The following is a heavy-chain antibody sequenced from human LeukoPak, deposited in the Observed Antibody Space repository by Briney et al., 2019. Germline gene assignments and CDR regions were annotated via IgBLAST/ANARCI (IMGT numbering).Heavy chain of an antibody. CDR1: GFTFSSDS. D-gene: IGHD6-13*01. CDR2: ISSESSLI. Sequence: GGSLRLSCAASGFTFSSDSMNWVRQAPGKGLEWVSSISSESSLIYYADSVKGRFTISRDNAKNSLYLQMNSLRAEDTAVYFCARDSGSSWREGLNYWGQGTLVTVSS. J-gene: IGHJ4*02. CDR3: ARDSGSSWREGLNY. V-gene: IGHV3-21*01.